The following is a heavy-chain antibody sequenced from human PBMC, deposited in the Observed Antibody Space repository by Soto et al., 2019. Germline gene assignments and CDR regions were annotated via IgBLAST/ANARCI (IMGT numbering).Heavy chain of an antibody. V-gene: IGHV3-30*18. J-gene: IGHJ4*02. CDR2: ISYDGSNK. D-gene: IGHD2-15*01. Sequence: QVQLVESGGGVVQPGRSLRLSCAASGFTFSSYGMHWVRQAPGKGLEWVAVISYDGSNKYYADSVKGRFTISRDKSKNTQDLQKNSLAAEDTAVYYCGKGLGMVVASVQGYWGQGNLVTVS. CDR1: GFTFSSYG. CDR3: GKGLGMVVASVQGY.